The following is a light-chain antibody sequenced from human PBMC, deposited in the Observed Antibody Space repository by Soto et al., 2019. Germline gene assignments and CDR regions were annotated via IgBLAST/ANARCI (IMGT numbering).Light chain of an antibody. CDR2: KTS. V-gene: IGKV1-5*03. Sequence: DIQMSQSPSTLSASVGGRVTITCRASQGTGDWLAWYQQKPGKAPKLLIYKTSTLEGGVPSRFSGSGSETEFTLTISSLQHDDFEPYYCQQYSSYQLTLGGGTKVDIK. CDR3: QQYSSYQLT. J-gene: IGKJ4*01. CDR1: QGTGDW.